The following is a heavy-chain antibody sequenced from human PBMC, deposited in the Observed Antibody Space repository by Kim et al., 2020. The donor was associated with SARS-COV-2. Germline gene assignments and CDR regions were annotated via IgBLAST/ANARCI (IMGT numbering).Heavy chain of an antibody. J-gene: IGHJ6*02. CDR2: FDPEDGET. D-gene: IGHD3-16*01. Sequence: ASVKVSCKVSGYTITELSMHWVRQAPGKGLEWMGGFDPEDGETIYAQKFQGRVTMTEDTSTDTAYMELSSLRSEDTAVYYCATDMRGAPYYYYYYGMDVWGQGTTVTVSS. V-gene: IGHV1-24*01. CDR3: ATDMRGAPYYYYYYGMDV. CDR1: GYTITELS.